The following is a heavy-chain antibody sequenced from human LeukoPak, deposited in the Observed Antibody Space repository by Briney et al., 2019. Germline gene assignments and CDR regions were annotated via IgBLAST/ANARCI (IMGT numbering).Heavy chain of an antibody. CDR2: IYPGDSDS. CDR3: VRESGYSSGWYPY. J-gene: IGHJ4*02. D-gene: IGHD6-19*01. V-gene: IGHV5-51*01. CDR1: GYPFTNYW. Sequence: GESLKISCKGSGYPFTNYWIAWVRQMPGKGLEWMGMIYPGDSDSRYSPSFQGQVTFSADKSIGTAYLQWSSLKASDSAMYYCVRESGYSSGWYPYWGQGALVTVSS.